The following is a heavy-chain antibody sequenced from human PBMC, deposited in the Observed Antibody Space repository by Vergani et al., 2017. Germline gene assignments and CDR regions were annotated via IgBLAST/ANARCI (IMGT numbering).Heavy chain of an antibody. CDR3: TGTNPAPGHWLFDL. Sequence: QVQLQESGPGLVKPSETLSLTCAVSGYSISNNYYWGWVRQPPGKGLDWIANIWHSGRTYYNPSLESRVTISLDTSMNQFSLTLTSVTAADTAVYYCTGTNPAPGHWLFDLWSRGALVTVSS. CDR2: IWHSGRT. D-gene: IGHD2-2*01. J-gene: IGHJ2*01. CDR1: GYSISNNYY. V-gene: IGHV4-38-2*01.